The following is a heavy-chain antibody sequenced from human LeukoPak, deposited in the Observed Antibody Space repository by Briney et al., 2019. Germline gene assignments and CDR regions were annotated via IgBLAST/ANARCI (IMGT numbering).Heavy chain of an antibody. D-gene: IGHD1-26*01. CDR2: ISWNSGSI. J-gene: IGHJ1*01. V-gene: IGHV3-9*01. CDR3: ATSIVGLTYDEHFQH. Sequence: GRSLRLSCAASGLTFDDYAMHWVRQAPGKGLEWVSGISWNSGSIGYADSVKGRFTISRDNAKNSLYLQMNSLRAEDTAVYYCATSIVGLTYDEHFQHWGQGTLVTVSS. CDR1: GLTFDDYA.